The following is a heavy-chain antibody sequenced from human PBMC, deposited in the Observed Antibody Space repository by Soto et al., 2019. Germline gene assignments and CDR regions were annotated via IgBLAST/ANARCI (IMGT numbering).Heavy chain of an antibody. CDR3: ARGGYYGSGSYPKH. J-gene: IGHJ1*01. Sequence: SETLSLTCGVHGGSFSGYYWTWIRQPPGKGLEWIGEINQSGSTSYNPSLKSRVTISGDTSKNQFSLKLSSVTAADTAVYYCARGGYYGSGSYPKHWGQGTLVTVSS. D-gene: IGHD3-10*01. CDR1: GGSFSGYY. CDR2: INQSGST. V-gene: IGHV4-34*01.